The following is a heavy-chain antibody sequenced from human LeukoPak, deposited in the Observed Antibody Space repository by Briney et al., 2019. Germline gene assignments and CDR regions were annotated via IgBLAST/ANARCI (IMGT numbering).Heavy chain of an antibody. D-gene: IGHD3-22*01. Sequence: GGSLRLSCAASGLTFSKYSMTWVRQAPGKGLEWVSFIDTSSTTMYYTDSVKGRFTISRDNAKNSLYLQMNSLRAEDTAVYYCARESRTYYYDSSGGAFDIWGQGTMVTVSS. CDR1: GLTFSKYS. CDR2: IDTSSTTM. CDR3: ARESRTYYYDSSGGAFDI. J-gene: IGHJ3*02. V-gene: IGHV3-48*04.